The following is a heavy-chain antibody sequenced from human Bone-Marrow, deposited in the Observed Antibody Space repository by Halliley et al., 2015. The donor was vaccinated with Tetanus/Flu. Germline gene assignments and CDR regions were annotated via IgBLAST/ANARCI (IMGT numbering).Heavy chain of an antibody. J-gene: IGHJ6*02. Sequence: YYSGSANYNPSPKSRVTISADTSKNQLSLKLSSVTAADTAVYYCARGGTRYCSNTSCYTLDVWGQGTTVTVSS. CDR3: ARGGTRYCSNTSCYTLDV. V-gene: IGHV4-31*02. D-gene: IGHD2-2*02. CDR2: YYSGSA.